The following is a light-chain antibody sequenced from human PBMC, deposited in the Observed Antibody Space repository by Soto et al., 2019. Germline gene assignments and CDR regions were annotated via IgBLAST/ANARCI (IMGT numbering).Light chain of an antibody. J-gene: IGKJ1*01. CDR3: QQYDSSWT. Sequence: EIVLTQSPGTLSLSPGERATLSCRASQSVPSNFLAWYQQKPGQAPILVIYGVSRRATGIPDRLSGSGSGTDFTLTISRLEPEGCAVYYCQQYDSSWTFGHGTKVEIK. CDR1: QSVPSNF. V-gene: IGKV3-20*01. CDR2: GVS.